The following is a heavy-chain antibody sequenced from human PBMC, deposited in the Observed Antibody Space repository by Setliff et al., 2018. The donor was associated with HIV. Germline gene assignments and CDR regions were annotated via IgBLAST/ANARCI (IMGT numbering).Heavy chain of an antibody. V-gene: IGHV7-4-1*02. CDR3: ARALYGDYGGDINWFDP. Sequence: ASVKVSCKASGFNFTTYAMNWVRQAPGQGLEWMGWINTNTGSPTYAQAFTGRFVFSVDTSVTTAYLQISSLKAEDTAVYYCARALYGDYGGDINWFDPWGQGTLVTVSS. J-gene: IGHJ5*02. CDR1: GFNFTTYA. CDR2: INTNTGSP. D-gene: IGHD4-17*01.